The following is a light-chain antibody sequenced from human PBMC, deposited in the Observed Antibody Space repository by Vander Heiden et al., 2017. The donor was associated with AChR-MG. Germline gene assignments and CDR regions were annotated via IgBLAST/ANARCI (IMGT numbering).Light chain of an antibody. Sequence: QSVLTQPPSVSAAPGQKVTISCSGSSSYIGNNYVSWYQQLPGTAPQLLIYDNNKRPSGIPDRFSGSKSGTSATLGITGLQTGDEADYYCGTWDSSLSAGPVVFGGGTKLTV. J-gene: IGLJ2*01. CDR3: GTWDSSLSAGPVV. CDR2: DNN. CDR1: SSYIGNNY. V-gene: IGLV1-51*01.